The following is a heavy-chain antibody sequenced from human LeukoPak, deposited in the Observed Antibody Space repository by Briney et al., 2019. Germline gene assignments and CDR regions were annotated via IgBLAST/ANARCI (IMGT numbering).Heavy chain of an antibody. CDR2: MYYSGST. J-gene: IGHJ4*02. CDR1: NGSISSRSYY. D-gene: IGHD3-3*01. V-gene: IGHV4-39*07. CDR3: ARGDPYYDFWSGYHYPGYFDY. Sequence: SETLPLTCTVSNGSISSRSYYWGWIRQSPGKGLEWIGSMYYSGSTYYKRSLKSRVTISGDTSKNQFSLKLSSVTAADTAVYYCARGDPYYDFWSGYHYPGYFDYWGQGTLVTVSS.